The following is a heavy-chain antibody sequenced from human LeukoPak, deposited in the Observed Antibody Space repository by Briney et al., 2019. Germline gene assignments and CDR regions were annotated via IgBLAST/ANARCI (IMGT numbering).Heavy chain of an antibody. CDR3: AKDLGNYYDSSGSGGDYFDY. CDR1: GFTLDDYA. J-gene: IGHJ4*02. CDR2: ISWNSGSI. Sequence: GGSLRLSCAASGFTLDDYAMHWVRQAPGKGLEWVSGISWNSGSIGYADSVKGRFTISRDNAKNSLYLQMNSLRAEDTALYYCAKDLGNYYDSSGSGGDYFDYWGQGTLVTVSS. D-gene: IGHD3-22*01. V-gene: IGHV3-9*01.